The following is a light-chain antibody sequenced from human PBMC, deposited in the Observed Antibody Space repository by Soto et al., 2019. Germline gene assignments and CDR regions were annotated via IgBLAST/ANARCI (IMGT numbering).Light chain of an antibody. CDR1: QYINTR. J-gene: IGKJ1*01. CDR2: KTS. V-gene: IGKV3-11*01. CDR3: HQRQSWPRT. Sequence: EILFTQSPSTLSSFPCDRVTLSCRASQYINTRLAWYQHRPGQAPRLLIYKTSIRAAGIPARFSASGTGTDFTLTISDVQPEDFAVYYCHQRQSWPRTFGQGTKV.